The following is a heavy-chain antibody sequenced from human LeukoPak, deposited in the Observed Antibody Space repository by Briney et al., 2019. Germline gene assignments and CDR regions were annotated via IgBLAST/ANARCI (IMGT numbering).Heavy chain of an antibody. D-gene: IGHD6-13*01. Sequence: GESLKISCKGSGYSFTSYWIGWVRQMPGKGLEWMGIIYPGESDTRYSPSFQGQVTISADKSISTAYLQWSSLKASDSGMYYCAGPAAAGSISFDYWGQGTLVTVSS. V-gene: IGHV5-51*01. CDR2: IYPGESDT. CDR3: AGPAAAGSISFDY. CDR1: GYSFTSYW. J-gene: IGHJ4*02.